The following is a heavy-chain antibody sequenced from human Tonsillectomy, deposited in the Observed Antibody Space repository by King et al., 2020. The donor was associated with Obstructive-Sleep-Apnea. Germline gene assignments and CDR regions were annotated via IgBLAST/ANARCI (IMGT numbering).Heavy chain of an antibody. J-gene: IGHJ4*02. Sequence: QLQESGPGLVKPSETLSLTCTVSNYSISSGYYWGWIRQPPGKGLEWIGSIYHSGNTFYNASLRSRGTISVDTSKNQVSLKLSSVTAADTAVYYCARDGYSSGYYSHFDYWGQGALVTVSS. CDR1: NYSISSGYY. CDR3: ARDGYSSGYYSHFDY. D-gene: IGHD3-22*01. V-gene: IGHV4-38-2*02. CDR2: IYHSGNT.